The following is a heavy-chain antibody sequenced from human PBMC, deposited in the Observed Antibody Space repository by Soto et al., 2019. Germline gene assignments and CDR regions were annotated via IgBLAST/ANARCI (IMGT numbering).Heavy chain of an antibody. CDR2: ISYDGSNK. D-gene: IGHD3-22*01. CDR3: ARDSNYYDSSGYGYYFDY. V-gene: IGHV3-30-3*01. Sequence: GGSLRLSCAASGFTFSSDAMHWVLQAPGKGLEWVAVISYDGSNKYYADSVKGRFTISRDNSKNTLYLQMNSLRAEDTAVYYCARDSNYYDSSGYGYYFDYWGQGTLVTVSS. J-gene: IGHJ4*02. CDR1: GFTFSSDA.